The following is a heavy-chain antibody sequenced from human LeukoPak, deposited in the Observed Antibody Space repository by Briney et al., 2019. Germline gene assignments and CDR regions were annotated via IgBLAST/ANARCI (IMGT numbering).Heavy chain of an antibody. CDR3: ARDGEGYNFDF. Sequence: GGSLRLSCAASGFAFSNYWMHWVRQVPGKGLVWVSRITRDGSYANYADSVKGRFTFSRDNARNTLYLQMNSLRAEDTAVYYCARDGEGYNFDFWDQGALVTVSS. V-gene: IGHV3-74*01. CDR1: GFAFSNYW. CDR2: ITRDGSYA. D-gene: IGHD5-24*01. J-gene: IGHJ4*02.